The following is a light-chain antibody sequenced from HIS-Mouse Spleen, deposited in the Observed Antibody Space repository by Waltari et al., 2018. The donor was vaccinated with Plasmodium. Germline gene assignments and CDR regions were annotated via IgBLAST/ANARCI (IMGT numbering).Light chain of an antibody. V-gene: IGKV3-20*01. Sequence: EIVWTQSPGTLSLSPGERATLSCRASLSVSSSYLAWYQQKPGQAPRLLISGASSRATGIPDRFSGSGSGTDFTLTISRLEPEDFAVYYCQQYGSSPPYTFGQGTKLEIK. CDR3: QQYGSSPPYT. CDR2: GAS. CDR1: LSVSSSY. J-gene: IGKJ2*01.